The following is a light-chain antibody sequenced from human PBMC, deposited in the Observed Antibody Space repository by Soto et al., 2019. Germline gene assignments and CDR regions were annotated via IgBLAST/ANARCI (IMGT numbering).Light chain of an antibody. J-gene: IGKJ1*01. CDR2: AAS. Sequence: DIQMTQSPSPLSASVGDRVTITCRASQSISNYLNWYQQKPGKAPKLLMYAASSLQSGVPSRFSGSGSGTDFTLTISSLQPEDCATYYCQQSYSTPRTFGQGPKVEIK. CDR3: QQSYSTPRT. CDR1: QSISNY. V-gene: IGKV1-39*01.